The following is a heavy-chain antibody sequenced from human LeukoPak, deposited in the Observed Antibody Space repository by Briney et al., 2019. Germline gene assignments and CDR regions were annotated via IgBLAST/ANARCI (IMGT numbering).Heavy chain of an antibody. CDR1: GFTFNNYA. V-gene: IGHV3-23*01. J-gene: IGHJ4*02. D-gene: IGHD3-22*01. Sequence: PGGSLRLSCAASGFTFNNYAMSWVRQAPGKGLEWVSALSGNGGSTYYADSVKGRFTISRDNAKNSLYLQMDSLRAEDTAVYYCARGQPYYYDSSGYSLDYWGQGTLVTVSS. CDR3: ARGQPYYYDSSGYSLDY. CDR2: LSGNGGST.